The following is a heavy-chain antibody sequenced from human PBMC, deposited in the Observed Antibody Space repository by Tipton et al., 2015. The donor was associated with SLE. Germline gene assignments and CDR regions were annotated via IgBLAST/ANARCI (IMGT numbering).Heavy chain of an antibody. D-gene: IGHD1-1*01. CDR2: INHSGST. Sequence: TLSLTCAVYGGSFSGYYWSWIRQPPGKGLEWIGEINHSGSTNYNPSLKSRVTISVDTPKNQFSRKLSSVTAADTAVYYCARGRELGRDDAFDIWGQGTMVTVSS. CDR1: GGSFSGYY. CDR3: ARGRELGRDDAFDI. J-gene: IGHJ3*02. V-gene: IGHV4-34*01.